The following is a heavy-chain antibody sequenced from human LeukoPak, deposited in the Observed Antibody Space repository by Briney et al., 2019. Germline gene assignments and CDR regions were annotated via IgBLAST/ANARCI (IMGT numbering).Heavy chain of an antibody. CDR2: ISGSGGST. V-gene: IGHV3-23*01. CDR1: GFTFSSYA. CDR3: TKRWPGAYYGSGSYSAPYYGMDV. J-gene: IGHJ6*02. Sequence: GGSLRLSCAASGFTFSSYAMSWVRQAPGKGLEWVSAISGSGGSTYYADSVKGRFTISRDNSKNTLYLQMNSLRAEDTAVYYFTKRWPGAYYGSGSYSAPYYGMDVWGQGTTVTVSS. D-gene: IGHD3-10*01.